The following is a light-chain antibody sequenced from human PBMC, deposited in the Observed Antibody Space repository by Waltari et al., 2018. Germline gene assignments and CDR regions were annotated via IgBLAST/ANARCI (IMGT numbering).Light chain of an antibody. CDR2: DVR. J-gene: IGLJ2*01. CDR3: SSYISSSTPTVV. Sequence: QSALTQPASVSGSPGQSITISCTGTSSDVGGYNFVSWYQQHPGKAPKLMIYDVRNRPSGVSNRFSGSKSGNTASLTISGLQAEDEADYYCSSYISSSTPTVVFGGGTKLTVL. V-gene: IGLV2-14*03. CDR1: SSDVGGYNF.